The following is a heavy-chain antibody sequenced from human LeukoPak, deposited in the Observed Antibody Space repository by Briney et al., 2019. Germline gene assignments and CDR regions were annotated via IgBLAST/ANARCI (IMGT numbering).Heavy chain of an antibody. J-gene: IGHJ4*02. D-gene: IGHD3-3*01. CDR2: ISGSGDST. CDR1: GFIFSNHG. V-gene: IGHV3-23*01. Sequence: PGGSLRLSGAASGFIFSNHGMNWVRQAPGKGLEWVSTISGSGDSTYYADSVKGRFTISRDNSKNTLYLQMNSLRVEDTAVYYCAKGAYYGDWGQGTLVTVSS. CDR3: AKGAYYGD.